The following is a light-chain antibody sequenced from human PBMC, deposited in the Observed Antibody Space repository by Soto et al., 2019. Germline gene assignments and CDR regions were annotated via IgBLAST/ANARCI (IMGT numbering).Light chain of an antibody. V-gene: IGKV3-11*01. CDR3: QQYNKWPPIT. CDR1: ESVSRY. J-gene: IGKJ5*01. Sequence: LPQCRATLSLTPGESATLSCRASESVSRYLAWYQQRPGQAPRLLMYDVSNRATGIPARFTGGGSGTEFTLTISSLRSEDLAIYYCQQYNKWPPITFGQGTRLEIK. CDR2: DVS.